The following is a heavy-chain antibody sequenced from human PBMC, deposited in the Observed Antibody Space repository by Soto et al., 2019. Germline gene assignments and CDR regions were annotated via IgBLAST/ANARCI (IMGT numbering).Heavy chain of an antibody. Sequence: PSETLSLTCTVSGGSVSSGSYYWSWIRQPPGKGLEWIGYIYYSGSTNYNPSLKSRVTISVDTSKNQFSLKLSSVTAADTAVYYCARERYYYGSGSYSNTIVGMDVWGQGTTITVSS. J-gene: IGHJ6*02. CDR3: ARERYYYGSGSYSNTIVGMDV. V-gene: IGHV4-61*01. CDR2: IYYSGST. D-gene: IGHD3-10*01. CDR1: GGSVSSGSYY.